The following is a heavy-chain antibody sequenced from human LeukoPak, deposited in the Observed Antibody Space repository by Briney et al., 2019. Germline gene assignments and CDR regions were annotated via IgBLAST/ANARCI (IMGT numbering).Heavy chain of an antibody. CDR2: INHSGST. CDR3: AGESGIQLWLRRNLNWFDP. V-gene: IGHV4-34*01. CDR1: GGSFSGYY. Sequence: SETLSLTCAVYGGSFSGYYWSWIRQPPGKGLEWIGEINHSGSTNYNPSLKSRVTISVDTSKNQFSLKLSSVTAADTAVYYCAGESGIQLWLRRNLNWFDPWGRGTLVTVSS. J-gene: IGHJ5*02. D-gene: IGHD5-18*01.